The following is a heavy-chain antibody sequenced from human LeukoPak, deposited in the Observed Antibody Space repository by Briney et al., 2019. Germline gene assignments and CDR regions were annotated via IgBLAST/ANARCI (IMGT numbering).Heavy chain of an antibody. CDR2: INPNSGGT. CDR3: ASNMITFGGVRAFDI. V-gene: IGHV1-2*02. CDR1: GYTFTGYY. Sequence: RASVKVFCKASGYTFTGYYMHWVRQAPGQGLEWMGWINPNSGGTNYAQKFQGRVTMTRDTSISTAYMELSRLRSDDTAVYYCASNMITFGGVRAFDIWGQGTMVTVSS. J-gene: IGHJ3*02. D-gene: IGHD3-16*01.